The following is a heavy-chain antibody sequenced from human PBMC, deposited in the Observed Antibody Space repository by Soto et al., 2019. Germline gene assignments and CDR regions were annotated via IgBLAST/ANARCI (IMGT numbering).Heavy chain of an antibody. J-gene: IGHJ4*02. D-gene: IGHD3-3*01. Sequence: SVKVSCKASGGTFSSYSISWVRQAPGQGLEWMGGIIPIFGTANYAQKFQGRVTITADESTSTAYMELSSLRSEDTAVYYCARADDFWSGYYTYYFDYWGQGTLVTVSS. CDR1: GGTFSSYS. CDR3: ARADDFWSGYYTYYFDY. V-gene: IGHV1-69*13. CDR2: IIPIFGTA.